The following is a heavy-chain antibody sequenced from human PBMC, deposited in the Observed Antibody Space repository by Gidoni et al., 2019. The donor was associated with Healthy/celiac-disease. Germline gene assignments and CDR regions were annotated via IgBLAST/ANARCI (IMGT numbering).Heavy chain of an antibody. D-gene: IGHD3-22*01. CDR3: TTGYDSSGLDY. CDR1: GFTFSNAW. V-gene: IGHV3-15*01. J-gene: IGHJ4*02. Sequence: EVQLVESGGGLVKPGGSLRLPCAASGFTFSNAWMSWVRQAPGKGLEWVGRIKSKTDGGTTDYAAPVKGRFTISRDDSKNTLYLQMNSLKTEDTAVYYCTTGYDSSGLDYWGQGTLVTVSS. CDR2: IKSKTDGGTT.